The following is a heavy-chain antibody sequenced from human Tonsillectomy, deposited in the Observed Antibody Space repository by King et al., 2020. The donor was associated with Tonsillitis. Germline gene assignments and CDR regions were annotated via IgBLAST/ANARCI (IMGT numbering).Heavy chain of an antibody. V-gene: IGHV3-23*04. J-gene: IGHJ4*02. Sequence: VQLVESGGGLVQPGGSLRLSCAASGFTFSSYAMSWVRQAPGKGPEWVSAISGSGGSTYYADSVKGRFTISRDNSKNTLYLQMNSLRAEDTAVYYCAKGGCSSTSCYYDCDYWGQGTLVTVSS. CDR2: ISGSGGST. CDR1: GFTFSSYA. CDR3: AKGGCSSTSCYYDCDY. D-gene: IGHD2-2*01.